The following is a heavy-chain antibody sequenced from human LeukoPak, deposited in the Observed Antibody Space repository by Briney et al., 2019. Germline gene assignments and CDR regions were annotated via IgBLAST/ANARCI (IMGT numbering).Heavy chain of an antibody. D-gene: IGHD2-2*01. V-gene: IGHV4-38-2*02. Sequence: SETLSLTCTVSGGSISSYYWSWIRQPPGKGLEWIGSIYHSGSTYYNPSLKSRVTISVDTSKNQFSLKLSSVTAADTAVYYCARVNDCSSTSCLEYYFDYWGQGTLVTVSS. CDR3: ARVNDCSSTSCLEYYFDY. CDR2: IYHSGST. J-gene: IGHJ4*02. CDR1: GGSISSYY.